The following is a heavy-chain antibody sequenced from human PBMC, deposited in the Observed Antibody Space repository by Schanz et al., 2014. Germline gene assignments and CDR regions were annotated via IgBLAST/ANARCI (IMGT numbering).Heavy chain of an antibody. V-gene: IGHV3-33*06. CDR2: VCYDGSKK. J-gene: IGHJ6*02. D-gene: IGHD1-26*01. Sequence: VQLVESGGVVVQPGGSLRLSCAGSGFTVRTFAMDWVRQVPGKGLEWVAVVCYDGSKKYYADSVKGRFTTSRDNSKNTMYLQMNSLRAEDTAVYYCVKDLQRELLRDDHYYGMDVWGQGTTVTVSS. CDR3: VKDLQRELLRDDHYYGMDV. CDR1: GFTVRTFA.